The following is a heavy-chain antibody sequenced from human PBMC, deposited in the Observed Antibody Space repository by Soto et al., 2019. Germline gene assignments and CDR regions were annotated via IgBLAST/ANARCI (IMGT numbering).Heavy chain of an antibody. Sequence: ASVKVSCKASGYTFTSYGISWVRQAPGQGLEWMGWISAYNGNTNYAQKLQGRVTMTTDTSTSTAYMELRSLRSDGTAVYYRARLDYYGSGSTYYFDYWGQGTLVTVSS. CDR2: ISAYNGNT. D-gene: IGHD3-10*01. CDR3: ARLDYYGSGSTYYFDY. V-gene: IGHV1-18*01. CDR1: GYTFTSYG. J-gene: IGHJ4*02.